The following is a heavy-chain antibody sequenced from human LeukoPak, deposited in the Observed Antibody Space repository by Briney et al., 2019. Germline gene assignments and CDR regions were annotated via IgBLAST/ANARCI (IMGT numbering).Heavy chain of an antibody. CDR3: ASSQGSGSFINY. J-gene: IGHJ4*02. Sequence: SETLSLTCAVYGGSFSGYYWSWIRQPPGKGLEWIGEINHSGSTNYNPSLKSRVTISVDTSKNQFSLKLSSVTAADTAVYYCASSQGSGSFINYWGQGTLVTVSS. CDR2: INHSGST. CDR1: GGSFSGYY. D-gene: IGHD1-26*01. V-gene: IGHV4-34*01.